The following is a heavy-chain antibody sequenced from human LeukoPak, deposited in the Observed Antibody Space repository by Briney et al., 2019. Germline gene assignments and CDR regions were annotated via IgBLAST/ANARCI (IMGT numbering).Heavy chain of an antibody. V-gene: IGHV1-69*04. CDR3: ARDPCVLAAVNNWFDP. CDR2: IIPIFGIA. CDR1: GGTFSSYA. Sequence: ASVKVSCKASGGTFSSYAISWVRQAPGQGLEWMGRIIPIFGIANYAQKFQGRVTITADKSTSTAYMELSSLRSEDTAVYYCARDPCVLAAVNNWFDPWGEGTLVTVSS. D-gene: IGHD6-13*01. J-gene: IGHJ5*02.